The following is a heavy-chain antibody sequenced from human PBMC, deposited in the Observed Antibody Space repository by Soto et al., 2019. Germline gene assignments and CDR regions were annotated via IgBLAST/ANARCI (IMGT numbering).Heavy chain of an antibody. D-gene: IGHD6-13*01. CDR2: IIPILGIA. Sequence: SVKVSCKASGGTFSSYTISWVRQAPGQGLEWMGRIIPILGIANYAQKFQGRVTITADKSTSTAYMELSSLRSEDTAVYYCARDPRRSPRIAEDGPTGDWGQGTRVTVSS. CDR3: ARDPRRSPRIAEDGPTGD. V-gene: IGHV1-69*04. CDR1: GGTFSSYT. J-gene: IGHJ4*02.